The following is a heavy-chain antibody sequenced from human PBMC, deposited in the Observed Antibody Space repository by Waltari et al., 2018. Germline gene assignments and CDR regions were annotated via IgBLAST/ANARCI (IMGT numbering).Heavy chain of an antibody. V-gene: IGHV1-2*02. CDR2: INPNSGGT. CDR3: ARDPYDFWSGYYPHLDY. Sequence: QVQLVQSGAEVKKPGASVKVSCKASGYTFTGYYMHWVRQAPGQGLEWMGWINPNSGGTNDAQKFQGRVTMTRDTSISTAYMERSRMRSDDTAVYYCARDPYDFWSGYYPHLDYWGQGTLVTVSS. J-gene: IGHJ4*02. CDR1: GYTFTGYY. D-gene: IGHD3-3*01.